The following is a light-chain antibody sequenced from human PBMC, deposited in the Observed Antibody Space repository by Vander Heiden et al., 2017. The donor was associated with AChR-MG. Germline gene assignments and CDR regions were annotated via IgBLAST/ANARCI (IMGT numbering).Light chain of an antibody. Sequence: EIVLTQSPGTLSLSPGERATLSCRASQSIRSNFLAWYQQKPGQSPRLLIYDASNRATGIPDRFSGSGSGTDFTLTISRLEPADFAVYFCQHDSSSPYTFGQGTKLEIK. CDR1: QSIRSNF. J-gene: IGKJ2*01. CDR3: QHDSSSPYT. CDR2: DAS. V-gene: IGKV3-20*01.